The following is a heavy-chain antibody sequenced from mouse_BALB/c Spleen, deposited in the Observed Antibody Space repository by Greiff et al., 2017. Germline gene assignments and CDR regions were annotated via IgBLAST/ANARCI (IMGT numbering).Heavy chain of an antibody. CDR1: GYTFTSYW. Sequence: VQLQQPGAELVKPGASVKLSCKASGYTFTSYWMHWVKQRPGQGLEWIGEINPSNGRTNYNEKFKSKATLTVDKSSSTAYMQLSSLTSEDSAVYYCARKGTTATYYFDYWGQGTTLTVSS. D-gene: IGHD1-2*01. CDR3: ARKGTTATYYFDY. CDR2: INPSNGRT. J-gene: IGHJ2*01. V-gene: IGHV1S81*02.